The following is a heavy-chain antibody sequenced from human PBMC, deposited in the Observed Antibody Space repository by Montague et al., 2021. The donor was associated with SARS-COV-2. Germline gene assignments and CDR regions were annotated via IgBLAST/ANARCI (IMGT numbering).Heavy chain of an antibody. CDR2: IHHGGST. CDR1: GGSFSTYF. CDR3: ARLGDGVVPSPKLGVGPYYSYYYLDV. D-gene: IGHD3-10*01. V-gene: IGHV4-34*01. J-gene: IGHJ6*03. Sequence: SETLSLTCAVYGGSFSTYFWNWIRQPPGKGLEWIGEIHHGGSTNYNPSLKSRVTISADTSKNQFSLKLTSVAAADTAVYYCARLGDGVVPSPKLGVGPYYSYYYLDVWGKGTTVTVSS.